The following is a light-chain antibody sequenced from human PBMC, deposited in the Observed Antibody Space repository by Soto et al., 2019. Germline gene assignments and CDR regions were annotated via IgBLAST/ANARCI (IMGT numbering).Light chain of an antibody. CDR2: AAS. V-gene: IGKV1-9*01. CDR3: QQYNSYSQT. J-gene: IGKJ1*01. CDR1: QGISHY. Sequence: DIQLTQSPSFLSASVGDRVTITCRASQGISHYLAWYQQKPRKAPSLLIYAASTLQSGVPSRFSGSGSGTEFTLTISSLQPEDFATYYCQQYNSYSQTFGQGTKVDI.